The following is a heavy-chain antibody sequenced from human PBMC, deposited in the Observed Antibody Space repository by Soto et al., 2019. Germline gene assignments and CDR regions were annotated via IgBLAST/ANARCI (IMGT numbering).Heavy chain of an antibody. CDR2: IIPIFGTA. CDR1: GGTFSSYA. CDR3: ARKFRNRTADYYYYGMDV. Sequence: ASVKVSCKASGGTFSSYAISWVRQAPGQGLEWMGGIIPIFGTANYAQKFQGRVTITADESTSTAYMELSSLRSEDTAVYYCARKFRNRTADYYYYGMDVWGQGTTVTVSS. V-gene: IGHV1-69*13. D-gene: IGHD1-1*01. J-gene: IGHJ6*02.